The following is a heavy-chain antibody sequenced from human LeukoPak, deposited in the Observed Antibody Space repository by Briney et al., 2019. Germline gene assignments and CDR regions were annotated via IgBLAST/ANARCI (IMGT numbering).Heavy chain of an antibody. CDR1: GGSISSSSYY. CDR2: IYYGGST. V-gene: IGHV4-39*07. J-gene: IGHJ4*02. Sequence: SETLSLTCTVSGGSISSSSYYWGWIRQPPGKGLEWIGSIYYGGSTLYNPSLKSRVTISVDTSKNQFSLKLSSVTAADTAVYYCAIRGSYGDLDFDYWGQGTLVTVSS. CDR3: AIRGSYGDLDFDY. D-gene: IGHD4-17*01.